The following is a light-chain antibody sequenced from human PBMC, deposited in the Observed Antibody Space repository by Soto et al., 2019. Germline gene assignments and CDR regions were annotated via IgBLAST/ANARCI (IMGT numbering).Light chain of an antibody. CDR2: GAS. CDR1: QSVSSSH. Sequence: EIVLTQSPGTLSLSPGERATLSCRASQSVSSSHLAWYQQKPGQAPRLLIYGASSRATGIPDRFSGSGSGTDFTLTISRLEPEDFAVYYCQHYGSGITFGQGTRLEIK. J-gene: IGKJ5*01. CDR3: QHYGSGIT. V-gene: IGKV3-20*01.